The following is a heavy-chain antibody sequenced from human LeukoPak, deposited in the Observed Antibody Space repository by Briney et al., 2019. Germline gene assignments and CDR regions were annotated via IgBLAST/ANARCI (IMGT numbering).Heavy chain of an antibody. D-gene: IGHD3-10*01. CDR1: GFTFSSYA. Sequence: PWGSLRLSCAASGFTFSSYAMSWVRQAPGKGLEWVSGISGSGGSTYYADSVKGRFTISRDNSKNTLYLQMNSLRAEDTAIYYCAKDRYYYGSGNCFDYWGQGTLVTVSS. CDR3: AKDRYYYGSGNCFDY. V-gene: IGHV3-23*01. CDR2: ISGSGGST. J-gene: IGHJ4*02.